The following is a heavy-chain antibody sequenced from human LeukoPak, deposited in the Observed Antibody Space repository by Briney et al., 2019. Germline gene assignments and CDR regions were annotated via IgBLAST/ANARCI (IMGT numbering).Heavy chain of an antibody. CDR3: AREDGDGYDY. CDR2: INPNSGDT. Sequence: ASVKVSCKASGYIFTDYYMHWVRQAPGQGLEWMGRINPNSGDTNHAQKFQGRVTMTRDTSVSTAYMDLSRLRSDDTAVYYCAREDGDGYDYWGQGTLVTVSS. J-gene: IGHJ4*02. D-gene: IGHD5-18*01. CDR1: GYIFTDYY. V-gene: IGHV1-2*06.